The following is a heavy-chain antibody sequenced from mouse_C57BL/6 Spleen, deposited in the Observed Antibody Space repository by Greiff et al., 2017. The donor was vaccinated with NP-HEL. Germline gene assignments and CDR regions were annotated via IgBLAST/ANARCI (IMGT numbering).Heavy chain of an antibody. D-gene: IGHD1-1*01. CDR1: GFTFSSYT. CDR3: ASCYYYGSSSYWYFDV. CDR2: ISGGGGNT. Sequence: EVKVVESGGGLVKPGGSLKLSCAASGFTFSSYTMSWVRQTPEKRLEWVATISGGGGNTYYPDSVKGRFTISRDNAKNTLYLQMSSLRSEDTALYYCASCYYYGSSSYWYFDVWGTGTTVTVSS. V-gene: IGHV5-9*01. J-gene: IGHJ1*03.